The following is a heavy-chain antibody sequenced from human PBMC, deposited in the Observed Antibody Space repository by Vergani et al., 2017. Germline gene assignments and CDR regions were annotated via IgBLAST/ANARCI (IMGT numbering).Heavy chain of an antibody. D-gene: IGHD5-24*01. Sequence: QVTLTESGPALVKPTQTLTLTCTFSGFSLSTSGMRVSWIRQPPGKALEWLARIDWDDDKFYSTSLKTRLTISKDTSKNQVVLTMTNMDPVDTATYYCARAAQRSPDAFDIWGQGTMGTVSS. V-gene: IGHV2-70*04. CDR1: GFSLSTSGMR. CDR3: ARAAQRSPDAFDI. CDR2: IDWDDDK. J-gene: IGHJ3*02.